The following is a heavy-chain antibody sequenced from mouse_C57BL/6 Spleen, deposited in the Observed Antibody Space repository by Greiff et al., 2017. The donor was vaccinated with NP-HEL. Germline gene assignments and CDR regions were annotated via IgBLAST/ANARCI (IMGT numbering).Heavy chain of an antibody. CDR2: INPNNGGT. CDR1: GYTFTDYN. J-gene: IGHJ4*01. Sequence: VQLQQSGPELVKPGASVKIPCKASGYTFTDYNMDWVKQSHGKSLEWIGDINPNNGGTIYNQKFKGKATLTVDKSSSTAYMELRSLTSEDTAVYYCARRGGGYWGAMDYWGQGTSVTVSS. D-gene: IGHD2-3*01. V-gene: IGHV1-18*01. CDR3: ARRGGGYWGAMDY.